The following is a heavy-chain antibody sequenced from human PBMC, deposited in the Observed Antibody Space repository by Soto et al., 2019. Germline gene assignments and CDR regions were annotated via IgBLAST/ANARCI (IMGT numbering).Heavy chain of an antibody. D-gene: IGHD1-26*01. CDR3: ASLGRGYYYGMDV. CDR2: IYYSGST. Sequence: SETLSLTCTVSGDSISSGDYYWSWIRQPPGKGLEWIGYIYYSGSTYYNPSLKSRVTISVDTSKNQFSLKLSSVTAADTAVYYCASLGRGYYYGMDVWGQGTTVTVSS. J-gene: IGHJ6*02. CDR1: GDSISSGDYY. V-gene: IGHV4-30-4*01.